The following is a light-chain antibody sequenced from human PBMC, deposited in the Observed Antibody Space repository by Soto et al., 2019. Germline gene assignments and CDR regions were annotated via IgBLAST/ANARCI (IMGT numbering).Light chain of an antibody. V-gene: IGLV1-47*01. CDR3: AAWDDRLSAWV. CDR2: RNN. Sequence: QSVLTQPPSASGTPGQRVTISCSGSSSNIGSNYVYWYQQLPGTAPKLLIYRNNQRPSGVPDRFSGSKSGTSASLAIRGLRSEDEADYYCAAWDDRLSAWVFGGGTKLNVL. J-gene: IGLJ3*02. CDR1: SSNIGSNY.